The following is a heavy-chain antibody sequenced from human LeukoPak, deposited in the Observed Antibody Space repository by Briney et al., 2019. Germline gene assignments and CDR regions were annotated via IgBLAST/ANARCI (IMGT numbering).Heavy chain of an antibody. V-gene: IGHV3-30*18. Sequence: GGSLRLSCAASGFTVSSNYMSWVRQAPGKGLEWVALISYDGSIKKYADSVKGRFTISRDNSKNTLYLQMNSLRAEDTAVYYCAKGLHISGLGVPYWGQGTLVTVSS. CDR3: AKGLHISGLGVPY. CDR1: GFTVSSNY. D-gene: IGHD3-22*01. CDR2: ISYDGSIK. J-gene: IGHJ4*02.